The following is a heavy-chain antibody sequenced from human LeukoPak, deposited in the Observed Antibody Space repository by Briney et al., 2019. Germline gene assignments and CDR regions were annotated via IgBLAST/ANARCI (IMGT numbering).Heavy chain of an antibody. Sequence: GYYWSWIRQPPGKGLEWIGEINHSGSTNYNPSLKSRVTISVDSSKNQFSLKLSSVTAADTAVYYCARRGDGYKDNWFDPWGQGTLVTVSS. V-gene: IGHV4-34*01. J-gene: IGHJ5*02. CDR3: ARRGDGYKDNWFDP. D-gene: IGHD5-24*01. CDR2: INHSGST. CDR1: GYY.